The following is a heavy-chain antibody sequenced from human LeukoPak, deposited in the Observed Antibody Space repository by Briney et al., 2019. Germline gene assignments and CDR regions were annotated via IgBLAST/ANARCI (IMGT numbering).Heavy chain of an antibody. CDR2: IYYSGTT. CDR3: ARGSTGDKSNN. D-gene: IGHD7-27*01. CDR1: GGSISSGGYY. V-gene: IGHV4-31*03. J-gene: IGHJ4*02. Sequence: PSQTLSLTCTVSGGSISSGGYYWSWIRQLPGKGLEWIGYIYYSGTTSYNPSLKSRLTISLDTSENQFSLKLSSVTAADTAVYYCARGSTGDKSNNWGQVTLVTVSS.